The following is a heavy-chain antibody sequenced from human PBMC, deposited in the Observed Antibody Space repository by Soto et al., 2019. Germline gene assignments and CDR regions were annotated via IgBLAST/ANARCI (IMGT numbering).Heavy chain of an antibody. CDR1: GGSISSSSYH. D-gene: IGHD1-7*01. CDR3: ARGRTRGKLLDY. CDR2: IYYSGTT. J-gene: IGHJ4*02. Sequence: SETLSLTCTVSGGSISSSSYHWAWIRQPPGKGLEWIGSIYYSGTTYYNPSLKSRVTISVDTSKNQFSLKLSSVPAADTAVYYCARGRTRGKLLDYRGQGTLVPVS. V-gene: IGHV4-39*01.